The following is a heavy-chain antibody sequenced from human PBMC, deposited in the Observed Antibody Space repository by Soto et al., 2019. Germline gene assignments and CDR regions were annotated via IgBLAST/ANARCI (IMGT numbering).Heavy chain of an antibody. D-gene: IGHD3-10*01. V-gene: IGHV1-69*06. J-gene: IGHJ3*02. CDR3: ARGVYGSGNYYTGTAAFDI. CDR1: GGTLSDHG. Sequence: QVQLEQSGAEVKKPGSSVKVSCKASGGTLSDHGVAWLRQAPGQGLEWMGGTIPVFNTAKYAQKFQGRVTVTADKFTNIAYMELSSLRSEDTAFYFCARGVYGSGNYYTGTAAFDIWGQGTMVIGSS. CDR2: TIPVFNTA.